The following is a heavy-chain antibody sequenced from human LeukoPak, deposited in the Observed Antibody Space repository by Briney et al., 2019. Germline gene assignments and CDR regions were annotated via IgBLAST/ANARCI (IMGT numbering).Heavy chain of an antibody. Sequence: PSETLSLTCTVSGDSISTYYWNWIRQPPGKGLEWIGYIYYSGTTNYNPSLESRVTISVDTSKNQFSLKLSSVTAADTAVYYCARDRYCSGGSCYGGIDWYYYGMDVWAPGTTVTVSS. CDR2: IYYSGTT. CDR1: GDSISTYY. CDR3: ARDRYCSGGSCYGGIDWYYYGMDV. D-gene: IGHD2-15*01. V-gene: IGHV4-59*01. J-gene: IGHJ6*02.